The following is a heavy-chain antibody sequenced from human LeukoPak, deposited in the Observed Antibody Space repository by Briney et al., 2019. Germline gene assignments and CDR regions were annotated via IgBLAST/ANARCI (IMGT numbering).Heavy chain of an antibody. CDR1: GYTFTSYA. V-gene: IGHV1-18*01. CDR2: ISAYNGNT. CDR3: ARFRYCSSTSCYWGSWYASFDY. D-gene: IGHD2-2*01. Sequence: ASVKVSCKASGYTFTSYAMHWVRQAPGQGLEWMGWISAYNGNTNYAQKLQGRVTMTTDTSTSTAYMELRSLRSDDTAVYYCARFRYCSSTSCYWGSWYASFDYWGQGTLVTVSS. J-gene: IGHJ4*02.